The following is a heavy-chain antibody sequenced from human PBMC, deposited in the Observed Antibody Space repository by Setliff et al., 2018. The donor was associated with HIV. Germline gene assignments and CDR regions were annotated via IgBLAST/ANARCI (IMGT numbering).Heavy chain of an antibody. V-gene: IGHV4-30-4*08. CDR2: FSYTDEP. CDR3: GRARSSWYNTSPYYFDS. CDR1: GVSVRSGDH. D-gene: IGHD1-20*01. J-gene: IGHJ4*02. Sequence: SETLSLTCTVSGVSVRSGDHWSWVRQAPGKGLELIGYFSYTDEPYINYLEYFNPSLKSRLGITLDKPRNQFSLKSTSVTAADTAVYYCGRARSSWYNTSPYYFDSWGQGTLVTVSS.